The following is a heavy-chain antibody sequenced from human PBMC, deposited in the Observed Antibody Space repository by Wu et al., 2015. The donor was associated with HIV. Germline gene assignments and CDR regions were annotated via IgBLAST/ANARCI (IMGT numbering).Heavy chain of an antibody. CDR1: GYTFTGYY. CDR3: ARGLDWGYGWYFDL. D-gene: IGHD3/OR15-3a*01. CDR2: INPNSGGT. Sequence: QLQLVQSGAEVKKPGASVKVSCKASGYTFTGYYIHWVRQASGQGLEWMGWINPNSGGTNYAQKFQGRVTMTRDTSISTAYMELNRLRSDDTAVYYCARGLDWGYGWYFDLWGRGTLVTVSS. J-gene: IGHJ2*01. V-gene: IGHV1-2*02.